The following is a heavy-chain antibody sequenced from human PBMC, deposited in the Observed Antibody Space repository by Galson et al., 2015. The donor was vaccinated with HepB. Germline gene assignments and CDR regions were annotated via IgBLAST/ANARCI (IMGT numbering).Heavy chain of an antibody. CDR1: GFTFSIYC. CDR2: INNDGSDT. D-gene: IGHD3-9*01. CDR3: AREGYCDWLSPIDY. J-gene: IGHJ4*02. V-gene: IGHV3-74*01. Sequence: SLRLSCAASGFTFSIYCMHWVRQAPGKGLVWVSHINNDGSDTCYADSVKGRFTISRDNAKNTLYLQMNSLRVEDTAVYYCAREGYCDWLSPIDYWGQGTVVTVSS.